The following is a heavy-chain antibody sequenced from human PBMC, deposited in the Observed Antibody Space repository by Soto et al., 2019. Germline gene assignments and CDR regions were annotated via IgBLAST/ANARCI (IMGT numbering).Heavy chain of an antibody. Sequence: EVQLVESGGSLVQPGGSLRLSCAASGFIFSSYWMHWVRQGPGKGLVWVSSISSSGTYIYYADSLKGRFTISRDTAKNSVDLQMNSLRADDTAVYYCARIRMYYSSSEAAYYLDYWGQGVLVTVSS. CDR2: ISSSGTYI. J-gene: IGHJ4*02. V-gene: IGHV3-21*01. CDR1: GFIFSSYW. CDR3: ARIRMYYSSSEAAYYLDY. D-gene: IGHD6-13*01.